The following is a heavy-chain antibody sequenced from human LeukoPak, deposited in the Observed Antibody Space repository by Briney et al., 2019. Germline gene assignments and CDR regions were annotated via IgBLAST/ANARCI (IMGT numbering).Heavy chain of an antibody. Sequence: GASVKVSCKASGYTFTGYYMHWVRQAPGQGLEWMGRINPNSGGTNYAQKFQGRVTMTRDTSISTAYMELSRLRSDDTAVYYCARGPHIVVVPAAIHMDVWGKGTTVTVSS. D-gene: IGHD2-2*01. CDR1: GYTFTGYY. CDR2: INPNSGGT. J-gene: IGHJ6*03. CDR3: ARGPHIVVVPAAIHMDV. V-gene: IGHV1-2*06.